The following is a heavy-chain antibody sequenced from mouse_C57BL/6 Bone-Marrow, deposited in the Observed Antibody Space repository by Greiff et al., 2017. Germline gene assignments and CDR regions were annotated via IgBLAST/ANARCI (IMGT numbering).Heavy chain of an antibody. J-gene: IGHJ4*01. V-gene: IGHV1-19*01. Sequence: VQLQQSGPVLVKPGASVKMSCKASGYTFTDYYMNWVKQSHGKSLEWIGVINPCNGGTSYNQKFKCKATLTVDKSSSTAYMELNSLTSEDSAVYYCAREGVLRFYYAIDYWGQGTSVTVSS. D-gene: IGHD1-1*01. CDR2: INPCNGGT. CDR1: GYTFTDYY. CDR3: AREGVLRFYYAIDY.